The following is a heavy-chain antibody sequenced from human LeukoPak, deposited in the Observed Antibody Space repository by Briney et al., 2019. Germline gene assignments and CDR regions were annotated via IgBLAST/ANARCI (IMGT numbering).Heavy chain of an antibody. CDR3: ARDSGTAMVTDNWFDP. D-gene: IGHD5-18*01. CDR1: GGSISSSSYY. Sequence: PSETLSLTCTVSGGSISSSSYYWGWIRQPPGKGLEWIGSIYYSGSTYYNPSLKSRVTISVNTSKNQFSLKLSSVTAADTAVYYCARDSGTAMVTDNWFDPWGQGTLVTVSS. CDR2: IYYSGST. J-gene: IGHJ5*02. V-gene: IGHV4-39*02.